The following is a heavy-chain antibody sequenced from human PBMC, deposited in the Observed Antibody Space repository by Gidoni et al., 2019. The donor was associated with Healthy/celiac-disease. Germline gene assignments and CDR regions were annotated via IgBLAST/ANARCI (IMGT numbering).Heavy chain of an antibody. CDR2: INSDVSST. V-gene: IGHV3-74*01. Sequence: EVQLVESGGGLVQPGGSLRLSCAASGFTFSSYWMHWVRQAPGKGLVWVSRINSDVSSTSYADSVKGRFTISRDNAKNTLYLQMNSLRAEDTAVYYCASEGVDYYYYGMDVWGQGTTVTVSS. D-gene: IGHD3-16*01. J-gene: IGHJ6*02. CDR3: ASEGVDYYYYGMDV. CDR1: GFTFSSYW.